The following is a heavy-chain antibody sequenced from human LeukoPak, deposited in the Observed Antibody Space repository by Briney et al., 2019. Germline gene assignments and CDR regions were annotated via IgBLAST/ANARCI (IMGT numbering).Heavy chain of an antibody. CDR1: GFTFDDYA. V-gene: IGHV3-9*01. J-gene: IGHJ4*02. CDR3: AKDMRRGYCTNGVCHLFDY. CDR2: ISWNSGSI. Sequence: PGGSLRLSCAASGFTFDDYAMHWVRQAPGEGLEWVSGISWNSGSIGYADSVKGRFTISRDNAKNSLYLQMNSLRAEDTALYYCAKDMRRGYCTNGVCHLFDYWGQGTLVTVSS. D-gene: IGHD2-8*01.